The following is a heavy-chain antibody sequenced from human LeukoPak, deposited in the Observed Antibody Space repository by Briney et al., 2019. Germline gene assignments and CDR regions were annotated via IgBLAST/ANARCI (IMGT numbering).Heavy chain of an antibody. V-gene: IGHV3-7*01. CDR2: IKQDGSEK. CDR3: ARDSAEYQLLTYYYYGMDV. D-gene: IGHD2-2*01. CDR1: GFTFSSYW. Sequence: GGSLRLSCAASGFTFSSYWMSWVRQAPGKGLEWVANIKQDGSEKYYVDSVKGQFTISRDNAKNSLYLQMNSLRAEDTAVYYCARDSAEYQLLTYYYYGMDVWGQGTTVTVSS. J-gene: IGHJ6*02.